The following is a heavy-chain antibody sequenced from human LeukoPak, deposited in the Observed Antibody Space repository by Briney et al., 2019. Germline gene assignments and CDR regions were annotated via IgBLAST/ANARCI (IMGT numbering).Heavy chain of an antibody. V-gene: IGHV3-21*01. D-gene: IGHD2-2*01. CDR1: GFTFSSYS. CDR2: ISSSSSYI. J-gene: IGHJ4*02. Sequence: GGSLRLSCAASGFTFSSYSMNWVRQAPGKGLEWVSSISSSSSYIYYADSVKGRFTISRDNAKNSLYLQMNSLRAEDTAVYYCAREAYCSSTSCYATQVDYWGQGTLVTVSS. CDR3: AREAYCSSTSCYATQVDY.